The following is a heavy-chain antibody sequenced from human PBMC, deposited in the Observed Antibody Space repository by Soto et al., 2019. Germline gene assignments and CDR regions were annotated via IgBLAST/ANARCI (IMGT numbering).Heavy chain of an antibody. CDR2: IIPIFGTA. V-gene: IGHV1-69*13. Sequence: SVKVSCKASGGTFSSYAISWVRQAPGQGLGWMGGIIPIFGTANYAQKFQGRVTITADESTSTAYMELSSLRSEDTAVYYCARASGYYDILTGYYYFDYWGQGTLVTVSS. CDR1: GGTFSSYA. J-gene: IGHJ4*02. D-gene: IGHD3-9*01. CDR3: ARASGYYDILTGYYYFDY.